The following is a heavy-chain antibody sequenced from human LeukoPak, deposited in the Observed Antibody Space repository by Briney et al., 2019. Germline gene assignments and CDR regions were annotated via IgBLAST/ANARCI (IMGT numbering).Heavy chain of an antibody. CDR2: IYYSGST. CDR3: ARANEPVLRYYYDSSGYPFDY. CDR1: GGSIRSSSYY. D-gene: IGHD3-22*01. J-gene: IGHJ4*02. Sequence: SETLSLTCTVSGGSIRSSSYYWGWIRQPPGKGLEWIGSIYYSGSTYYNPSLKSRVTISVDTSKNQFSLKLSSVTAADTAVYYCARANEPVLRYYYDSSGYPFDYWGQGTLVTVSS. V-gene: IGHV4-39*01.